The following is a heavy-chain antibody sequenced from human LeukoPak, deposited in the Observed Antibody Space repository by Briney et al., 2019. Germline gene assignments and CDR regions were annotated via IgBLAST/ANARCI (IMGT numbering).Heavy chain of an antibody. J-gene: IGHJ4*02. CDR3: ARDLYGVSHDY. CDR1: GFTFSSYS. CDR2: ISSSSSSI. V-gene: IGHV3-21*01. D-gene: IGHD4-17*01. Sequence: GGSLRLSCAASGFTFSSYSMNWVRQAPGKGLEWVSSISSSSSSIYYADSVKGRFTISRDNAKNSLYLQMNSLRAEDTAVYYCARDLYGVSHDYWGQGTLVTVSS.